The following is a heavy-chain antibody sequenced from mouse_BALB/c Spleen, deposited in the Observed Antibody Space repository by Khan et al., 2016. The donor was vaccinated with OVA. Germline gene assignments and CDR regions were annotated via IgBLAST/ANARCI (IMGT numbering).Heavy chain of an antibody. CDR1: GYSITSEYA. Sequence: EVQLQESGPGLVKPSQSLSLTCTVTGYSITSEYAWNWIRQFPGNKLEWMGYINYSGNTRFNPSLKSRTSITRDPSKNQFFMQLNSVTTEDTATYYWARKDYYDYDPFPYWGQGTLVTVSA. CDR3: ARKDYYDYDPFPY. CDR2: INYSGNT. V-gene: IGHV3-2*02. D-gene: IGHD2-4*01. J-gene: IGHJ3*01.